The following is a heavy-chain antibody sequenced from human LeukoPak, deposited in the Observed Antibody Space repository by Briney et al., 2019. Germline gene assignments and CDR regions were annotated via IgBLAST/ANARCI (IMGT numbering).Heavy chain of an antibody. CDR1: GGTFSSYA. CDR2: IIPIFGIA. CDR3: AREGLTYYYDSSGYPRSYYFDY. D-gene: IGHD3-22*01. V-gene: IGHV1-69*04. J-gene: IGHJ4*02. Sequence: GASVKVSCKASGGTFSSYAISWVRRDPGQGREWMGRIIPIFGIANYAQKSQGRVTITADKSTSTAYMELSSLRSEDTAVYYCAREGLTYYYDSSGYPRSYYFDYWGQGTLVTVSS.